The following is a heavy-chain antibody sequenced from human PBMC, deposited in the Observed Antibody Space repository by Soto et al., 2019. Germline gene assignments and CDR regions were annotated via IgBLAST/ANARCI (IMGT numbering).Heavy chain of an antibody. CDR3: ARGGSGTYHV. D-gene: IGHD3-10*01. J-gene: IGHJ4*02. V-gene: IGHV4-31*02. CDR1: DDSITGGGYF. CDR2: TYYRGNT. Sequence: QVQLQESGPGLVKPSQTLTLTCTVSDDSITGGGYFWTWIRQLPGKGLEWLGSTYYRGNTFYNPSLTRRGTISLDPSQRRGSLGLTSVTAADTAIYFCARGGSGTYHVWGQGTLVIVSS.